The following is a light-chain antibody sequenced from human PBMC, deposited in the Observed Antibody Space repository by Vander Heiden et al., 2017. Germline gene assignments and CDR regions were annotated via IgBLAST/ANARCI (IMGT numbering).Light chain of an antibody. CDR3: CSYTSRSTLYV. V-gene: IGLV2-14*01. CDR1: SGDIGSYHY. Sequence: QSALTPPASVAGSPAQSITISCTGSSGDIGSYHYVAWYQQHPGKAPKVIIYDVNHRPSGISNRFSGSRSGNTASLTISGLQAEDEADYYCCSYTSRSTLYVFGTGTKVTVL. CDR2: DVN. J-gene: IGLJ1*01.